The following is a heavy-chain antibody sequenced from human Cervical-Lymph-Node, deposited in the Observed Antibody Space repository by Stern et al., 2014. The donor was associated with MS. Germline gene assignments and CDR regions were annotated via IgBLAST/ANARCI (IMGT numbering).Heavy chain of an antibody. CDR1: GFTFNTYP. CDR2: ISFDGNSK. J-gene: IGHJ5*02. Sequence: VQLVESGGGVVQPGGSLRLSCAASGFTFNTYPMHWVRQAPGKGLEWLAIISFDGNSKYYADSVKGRFTISRDNSKTTLSLQMDSLGPDDSALYYCARGEKSDYGYNWFENWFDPWGQGTLVTVSS. V-gene: IGHV3-30*01. CDR3: ARGEKSDYGYNWFENWFDP. D-gene: IGHD5-24*01.